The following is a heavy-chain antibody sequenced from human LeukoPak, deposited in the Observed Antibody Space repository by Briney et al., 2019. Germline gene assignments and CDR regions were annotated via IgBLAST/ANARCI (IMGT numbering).Heavy chain of an antibody. V-gene: IGHV1-18*01. Sequence: ASVTVSCEASGYTFTIYGISWVRQAPGQGREWMGWISAYNGNTHYAQKLQGRVTITTDTSTSTAYMELRSLRSDDTAVYYCARDRGDYGDYVTYYYYMDVWGKGTTVTISS. CDR2: ISAYNGNT. CDR3: ARDRGDYGDYVTYYYYMDV. CDR1: GYTFTIYG. D-gene: IGHD4-17*01. J-gene: IGHJ6*03.